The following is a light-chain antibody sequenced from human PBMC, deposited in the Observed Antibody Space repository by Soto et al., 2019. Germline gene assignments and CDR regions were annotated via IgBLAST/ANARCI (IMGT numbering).Light chain of an antibody. CDR2: RNN. Sequence: QSVLTQPPSASGTPGQRVTISCSGSSSSIGTNSVYWYQQLPGTAPKLLISRNNQRPSGVPDRFSGSKSGTSASLAISGLRSEDEGDYYCATWDDSLSVWVFGGGTKLTVL. CDR1: SSSIGTNS. CDR3: ATWDDSLSVWV. J-gene: IGLJ3*02. V-gene: IGLV1-47*01.